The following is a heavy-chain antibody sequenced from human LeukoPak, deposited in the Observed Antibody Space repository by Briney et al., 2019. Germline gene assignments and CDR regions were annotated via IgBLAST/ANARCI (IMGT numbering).Heavy chain of an antibody. V-gene: IGHV3-30-3*01. D-gene: IGHD1-26*01. J-gene: IGHJ4*02. CDR2: ISYDGSNK. CDR1: GFTFSSYA. Sequence: GGSLRLSCAASGFTFSSYAMHWVRQAPGKGLEWVAVISYDGSNKYYADSVKGRFTISRDNAKNSLYLQMNSLRAEDTAVYYCARDHRVPGATGSSDYWGQGTLVTVSS. CDR3: ARDHRVPGATGSSDY.